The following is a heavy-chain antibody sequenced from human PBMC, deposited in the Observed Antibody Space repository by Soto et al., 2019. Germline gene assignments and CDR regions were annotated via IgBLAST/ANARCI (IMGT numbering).Heavy chain of an antibody. Sequence: SETLSLTCSVSGGSVSDKTYYWSWIRQPPGKRLDWIGYVYYSGTTNYNPSLKSRVTISVDLSKNQFSLILSSVTTADTALYYCARTTAVPNSLRSRYFFDYWGQGTLVTVSS. CDR3: ARTTAVPNSLRSRYFFDY. J-gene: IGHJ4*02. D-gene: IGHD4-17*01. V-gene: IGHV4-61*01. CDR1: GGSVSDKTYY. CDR2: VYYSGTT.